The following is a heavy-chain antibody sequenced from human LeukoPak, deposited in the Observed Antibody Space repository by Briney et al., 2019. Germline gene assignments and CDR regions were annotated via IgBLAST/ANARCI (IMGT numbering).Heavy chain of an antibody. J-gene: IGHJ4*02. Sequence: GRSLRLSCAASGFTFNRNGMHWVRQAPGKGLEWVALIWFDGSREYYGDSVKGRFIISRDNSKNTLYLQMNSLRAEDTAVYYCARWLSYKIDSNGFLDYWGQGTLVTVSS. D-gene: IGHD3-22*01. CDR2: IWFDGSRE. V-gene: IGHV3-33*01. CDR3: ARWLSYKIDSNGFLDY. CDR1: GFTFNRNG.